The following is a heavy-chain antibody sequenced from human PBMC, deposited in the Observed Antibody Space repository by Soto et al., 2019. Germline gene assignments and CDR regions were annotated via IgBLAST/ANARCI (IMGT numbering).Heavy chain of an antibody. J-gene: IGHJ4*02. CDR1: GFTFSSYA. V-gene: IGHV3-23*01. CDR2: ISGSGGST. D-gene: IGHD4-17*01. CDR3: ATCTVSKTLYYFDY. Sequence: GGSLRLSCAASGFTFSSYAMSWVRQAPGKGLDWVSAISGSGGSTNYADSVKGRFTISRDNSKNTLYLQMNSLRAEDTAVYYCATCTVSKTLYYFDYWGQGTLVTVSS.